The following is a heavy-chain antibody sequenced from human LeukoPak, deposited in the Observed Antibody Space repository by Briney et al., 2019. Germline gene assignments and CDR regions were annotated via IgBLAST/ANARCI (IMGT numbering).Heavy chain of an antibody. Sequence: GGSLRLSCAASGFTASSNYMTWVRQAPGKGLEWVSVIYTGGTTFYADSVKGRFTISRDNSKNTLYLQMNSLRAEDTAVYYCARDQAVTFFAYWGQGILVTVSS. V-gene: IGHV3-53*01. CDR2: IYTGGTT. CDR1: GFTASSNY. CDR3: ARDQAVTFFAY. D-gene: IGHD4-17*01. J-gene: IGHJ4*02.